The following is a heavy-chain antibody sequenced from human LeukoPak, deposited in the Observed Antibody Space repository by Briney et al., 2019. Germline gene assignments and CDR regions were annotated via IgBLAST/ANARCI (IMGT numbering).Heavy chain of an antibody. V-gene: IGHV4-34*01. CDR1: GESFSGYY. D-gene: IGHD3-22*01. CDR2: INHSGST. J-gene: IGHJ5*02. CDR3: ALSGYYYDSSGYASVDP. Sequence: SETLSLTCAVYGESFSGYYWSWIRQPPGKGLEWIGEINHSGSTNYNPSLKSRVTISVDTSKNQFSLKLSSVTAADTAVYYCALSGYYYDSSGYASVDPWGQGTLVTVSS.